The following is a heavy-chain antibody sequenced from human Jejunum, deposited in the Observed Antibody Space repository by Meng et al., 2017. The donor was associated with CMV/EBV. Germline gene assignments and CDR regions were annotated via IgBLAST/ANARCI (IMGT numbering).Heavy chain of an antibody. CDR1: AFTFSDYW. V-gene: IGHV3-74*03. CDR3: AREQSSSYAFDI. Sequence: SAFTFSDYWMHWVRQAPGKGLVWVSRINTDGGTTVYADSVKGRFTISRDNAKNTLSLQMNSLRGEDTAVYYCAREQSSSYAFDIWGQGTVVTVSS. CDR2: INTDGGTT. J-gene: IGHJ3*02. D-gene: IGHD6-6*01.